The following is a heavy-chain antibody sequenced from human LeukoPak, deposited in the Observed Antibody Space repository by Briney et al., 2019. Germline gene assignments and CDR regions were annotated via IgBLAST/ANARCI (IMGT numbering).Heavy chain of an antibody. CDR2: ISAYNGNT. CDR1: AYTFTSNG. Sequence: GASVKVSCKASAYTFTSNGFSWVRQAPGQGLEWMGWISAYNGNTNYAQKLQGRVTITTDTSTSKTYMELRSLSSDDSAVYYCTRGMYSGSYYVTLFDYWGQGTLVTASS. D-gene: IGHD1-26*01. CDR3: TRGMYSGSYYVTLFDY. J-gene: IGHJ4*02. V-gene: IGHV1-18*01.